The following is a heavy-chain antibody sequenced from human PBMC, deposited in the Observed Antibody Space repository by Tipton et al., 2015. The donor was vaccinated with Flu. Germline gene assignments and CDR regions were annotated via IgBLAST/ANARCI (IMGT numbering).Heavy chain of an antibody. Sequence: LRLSCTVSGGSIGSSSYYWGWIRQPPGKGLEWIGSIYYSGSTYYNPSLKSRVTISVDTSKNQFSLKLSSVTAADTAVYYCAREGSLTIFGVVTYNWFDPWGQGTLVTVSS. CDR2: IYYSGST. CDR1: GGSIGSSSYY. D-gene: IGHD3-3*01. V-gene: IGHV4-39*07. J-gene: IGHJ5*02. CDR3: AREGSLTIFGVVTYNWFDP.